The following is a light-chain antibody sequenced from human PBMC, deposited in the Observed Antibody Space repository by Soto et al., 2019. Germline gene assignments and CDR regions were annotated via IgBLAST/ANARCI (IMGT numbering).Light chain of an antibody. Sequence: QSALTQPASVSGSPGQSITISCTGTSSDVGGYNYVSWYQQHPGKAPKLMIYEVSNRPSGVSNRFSGSKSGNTASLTISGLQAEDEADYYCSSYAGNVVFGGGTKLTVL. J-gene: IGLJ2*01. V-gene: IGLV2-14*01. CDR3: SSYAGNVV. CDR1: SSDVGGYNY. CDR2: EVS.